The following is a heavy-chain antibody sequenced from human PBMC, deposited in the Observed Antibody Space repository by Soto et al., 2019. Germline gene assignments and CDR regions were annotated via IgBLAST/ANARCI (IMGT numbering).Heavy chain of an antibody. Sequence: QVQLVQSGAEVKQPGSSVKVSCKASGGTFSSYAISWVRQAPGQGLEWMGGIIPIFGTANYAQKFQGRVTITADESTSTAYMELSSLRSEDTAVYYCARVSIAAAGTHPYYYYGMDVWGQGTTVTVSS. J-gene: IGHJ6*02. CDR2: IIPIFGTA. D-gene: IGHD6-13*01. CDR1: GGTFSSYA. CDR3: ARVSIAAAGTHPYYYYGMDV. V-gene: IGHV1-69*01.